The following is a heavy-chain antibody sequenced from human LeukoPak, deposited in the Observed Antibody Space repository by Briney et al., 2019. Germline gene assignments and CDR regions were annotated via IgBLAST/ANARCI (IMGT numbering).Heavy chain of an antibody. CDR2: IYHSGNT. J-gene: IGHJ4*02. D-gene: IGHD1-26*01. CDR3: TMLRNLTLVWDLIDF. V-gene: IGHV4-31*03. Sequence: SQTLSVTCTLTVDSTSGAGYYGSWIRQHPGEGLEWIGYIYHSGNTYYNPSLKSRIVISVDTSKKQFSLKVTSVTAADTAVYYSTMLRNLTLVWDLIDFSGQGTLVTVSS. CDR1: VDSTSGAGYY.